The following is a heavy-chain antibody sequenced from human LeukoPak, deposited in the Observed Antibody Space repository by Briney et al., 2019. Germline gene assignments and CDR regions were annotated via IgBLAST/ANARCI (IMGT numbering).Heavy chain of an antibody. CDR2: ISYDGSNK. D-gene: IGHD3/OR15-3a*01. CDR1: GFSFSSYA. V-gene: IGHV3-30*04. Sequence: GRSLRLSCAASGFSFSSYAMHWVRQAPGKGLEWVAVISYDGSNKYYADSVKGRFTISRDNSKNTLYLQMNSLIAEDTAVYYCARVPSPRGHPPDYWGQGTLVTVSS. CDR3: ARVPSPRGHPPDY. J-gene: IGHJ4*02.